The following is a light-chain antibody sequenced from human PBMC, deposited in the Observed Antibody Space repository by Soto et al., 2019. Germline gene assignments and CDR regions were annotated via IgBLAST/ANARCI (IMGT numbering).Light chain of an antibody. CDR2: AAS. CDR3: QQTYSLPYT. CDR1: QSIVSY. Sequence: DIQMTQSPATLSASVGDRVTITCRASQSIVSYLNWYQQKSEKAPKVLIYAASSLQSGVPSRFSVSRSGTDFILTISSLHPEDFATYYCQQTYSLPYTFGQGTKLELK. V-gene: IGKV1-39*01. J-gene: IGKJ2*01.